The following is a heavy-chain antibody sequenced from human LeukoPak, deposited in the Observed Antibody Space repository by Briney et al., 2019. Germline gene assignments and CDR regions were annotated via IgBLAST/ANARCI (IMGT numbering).Heavy chain of an antibody. CDR3: SRESGAFCPFGY. CDR1: GGSITNYY. D-gene: IGHD1-26*01. Sequence: SETLSLTCTVSGGSITNYYWSWIRQPAGKGLEWIGRIYTSGSTSYNPSLKSRVTMSIDTSKNQFSLKLSSLTAADTAVYYCSRESGAFCPFGYWGQGTLVIVPS. J-gene: IGHJ4*02. CDR2: IYTSGST. V-gene: IGHV4-4*07.